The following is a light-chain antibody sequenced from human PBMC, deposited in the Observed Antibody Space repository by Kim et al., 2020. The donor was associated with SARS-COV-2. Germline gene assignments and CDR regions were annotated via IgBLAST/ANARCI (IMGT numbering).Light chain of an antibody. CDR1: QDINIY. J-gene: IGKJ4*01. V-gene: IGKV1-9*01. Sequence: ASIGDRVTITCRASQDINIYLAWYQQKPGKAPKLLIYAASTQQSGVPSRFRGSGSGTDFTLTISSLQPEDFATYYCQRLNSFPLTFGAGTKVDIK. CDR3: QRLNSFPLT. CDR2: AAS.